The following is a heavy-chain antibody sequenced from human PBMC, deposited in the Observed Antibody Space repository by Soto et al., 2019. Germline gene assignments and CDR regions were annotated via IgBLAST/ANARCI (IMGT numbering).Heavy chain of an antibody. D-gene: IGHD5-18*01. Sequence: PSETLSLTCTVSGGPVSSGSYCWSWIRQPPGKGLEWIGYIYHNGGTNYNPSLKSRVTISVDTSKNQFSLKLSSVTAADTAVYYCARGRYSSGWDFDYWGQGTLVTVSS. CDR3: ARGRYSSGWDFDY. V-gene: IGHV4-61*01. CDR2: IYHNGGT. CDR1: GGPVSSGSYC. J-gene: IGHJ4*02.